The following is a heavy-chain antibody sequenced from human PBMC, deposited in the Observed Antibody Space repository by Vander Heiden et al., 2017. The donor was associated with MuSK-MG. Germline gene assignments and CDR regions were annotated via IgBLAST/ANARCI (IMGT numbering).Heavy chain of an antibody. CDR2: IYYSGST. J-gene: IGHJ5*02. V-gene: IGHV4-59*01. D-gene: IGHD1-26*01. CDR3: ARVQRVGATGWFDP. CDR1: GGSISSYY. Sequence: QVQLQESGPGLVKPSETLSLTCTVSGGSISSYYWSWIRQPPGKGLEWIGYIYYSGSTNYTPSLKSRVTISVDTSKNQFSLKLSSVTAADTAVYYCARVQRVGATGWFDPWGQGTLVTVSS.